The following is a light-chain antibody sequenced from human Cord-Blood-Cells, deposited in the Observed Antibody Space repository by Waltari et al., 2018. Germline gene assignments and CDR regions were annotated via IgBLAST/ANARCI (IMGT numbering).Light chain of an antibody. CDR2: DAS. Sequence: EIVLPQSPATLSLSPGERATLPCRASQSVSSYLAWYQQKPGQAPRLLIYDASNRATGIPARFSGSGSGTDFTLTISSLEPEDFAVYYCQQRSNWPWTFGQGTKVETK. J-gene: IGKJ1*01. V-gene: IGKV3-11*01. CDR1: QSVSSY. CDR3: QQRSNWPWT.